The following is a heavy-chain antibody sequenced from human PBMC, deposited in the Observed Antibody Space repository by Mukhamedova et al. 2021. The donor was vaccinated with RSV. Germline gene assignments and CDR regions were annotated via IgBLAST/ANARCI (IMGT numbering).Heavy chain of an antibody. D-gene: IGHD4-11*01. CDR3: ASRRYSNYVVDAFDI. J-gene: IGHJ3*02. Sequence: YHSGSTYYNPSLKSRVTISVDTSKNQFSLKLSSVTAADTAVYYCASRRYSNYVVDAFDIWGQGTMVTVSS. V-gene: IGHV4-30-2*04. CDR2: YHSGST.